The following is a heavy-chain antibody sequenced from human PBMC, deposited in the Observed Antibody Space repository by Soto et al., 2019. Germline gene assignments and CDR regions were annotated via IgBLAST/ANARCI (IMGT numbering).Heavy chain of an antibody. V-gene: IGHV3-48*01. CDR2: ISSSSTI. J-gene: IGHJ4*02. Sequence: EVQLVESGGALVQPGGSLRLSCAASGFTFSTYSMNWVRQAPGKGLEWVSSISSSSTIYYSVSVKGRFTISRYNVQNSLCLQMHGLRAGDRAGYYCARERGSGWTFDYWGQGTLVTVSS. CDR3: ARERGSGWTFDY. D-gene: IGHD6-19*01. CDR1: GFTFSTYS.